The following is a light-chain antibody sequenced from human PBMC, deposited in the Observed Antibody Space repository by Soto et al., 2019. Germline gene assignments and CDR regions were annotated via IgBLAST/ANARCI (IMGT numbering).Light chain of an antibody. J-gene: IGKJ2*01. V-gene: IGKV3-20*01. Sequence: EIVLTQSPGTLSLSPGERATLSCRASHSVSSTYLAWYQQKPGQDPRLLLYGASSRATGIPDRFSGSGSGTDFTLTISRLEPEDLAVYYCPQYGSSPPYTFGQGPKLEIK. CDR2: GAS. CDR1: HSVSSTY. CDR3: PQYGSSPPYT.